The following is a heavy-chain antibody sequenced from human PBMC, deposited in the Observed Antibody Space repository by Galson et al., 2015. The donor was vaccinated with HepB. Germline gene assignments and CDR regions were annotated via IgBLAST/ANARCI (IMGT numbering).Heavy chain of an antibody. CDR2: ISYDGANK. Sequence: SLRLSCAASGFTFSSYGMHWVRQAPGQGLEWVAVISYDGANKYYADSVRGRFTISRDNSKSTLYLQMNSLRPEDTAVYYCATRVVTAHLPDNWGQGTLVTVSS. CDR1: GFTFSSYG. CDR3: ATRVVTAHLPDN. D-gene: IGHD2-21*02. V-gene: IGHV3-30*03. J-gene: IGHJ4*02.